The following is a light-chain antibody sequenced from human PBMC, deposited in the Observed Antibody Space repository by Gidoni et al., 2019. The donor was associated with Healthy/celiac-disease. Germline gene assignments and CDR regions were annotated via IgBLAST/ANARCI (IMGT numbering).Light chain of an antibody. V-gene: IGKV3-20*01. CDR1: QSVSSSY. CDR2: GAS. CDR3: QQYGGSPQYT. Sequence: EIVLTQSPGTLSLSPGEGATLSCRASQSVSSSYLAWYQQKPGQAPRLLIYGASSRATGIPDRFSGSGSGTEFTLTISRLEPEDFAVYYCQQYGGSPQYTFGQETKLEIK. J-gene: IGKJ2*01.